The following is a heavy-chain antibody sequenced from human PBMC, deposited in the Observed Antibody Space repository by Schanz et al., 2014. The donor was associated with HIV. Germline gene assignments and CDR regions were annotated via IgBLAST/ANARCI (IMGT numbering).Heavy chain of an antibody. Sequence: QVQLVESGGGVVQPGRSLRLSCTASGFTFSSSGMHWVRQAPGKGLEWVAAMWYDGSNKYYADSVKGRFTISRDNSKNTLYLQINSLRAEDTAMYYCARGSFRANYFDYWGQGTLVTVSS. CDR2: MWYDGSNK. J-gene: IGHJ4*02. CDR1: GFTFSSSG. CDR3: ARGSFRANYFDY. D-gene: IGHD3-16*01. V-gene: IGHV3-33*01.